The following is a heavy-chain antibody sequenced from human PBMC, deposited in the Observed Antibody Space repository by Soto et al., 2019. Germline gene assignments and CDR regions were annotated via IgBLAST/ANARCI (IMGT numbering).Heavy chain of an antibody. CDR1: GGSISSSNW. CDR3: ARGPTTEKVDS. J-gene: IGHJ4*02. V-gene: IGHV4-4*02. CDR2: IYHSGST. Sequence: SETLSLTCAVSGGSISSSNWWSWVRQPPGKGLEWIGEIYHSGSTNYNPSLKSRVTISADTSMNQFSLALTSVTAADTAMYYCARGPTTEKVDSWGQGILVTVSS.